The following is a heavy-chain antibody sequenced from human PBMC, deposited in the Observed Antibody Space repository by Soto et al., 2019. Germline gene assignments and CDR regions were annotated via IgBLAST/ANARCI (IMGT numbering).Heavy chain of an antibody. V-gene: IGHV1-69*06. CDR2: IIPIFGTA. CDR1: GGTFSSYA. J-gene: IGHJ4*02. D-gene: IGHD2-15*01. Sequence: QVQLGQSGAEVKKPGSSVKVSCKASGGTFSSYAISWVRQAPGQGLEWMGGIIPIFGTANYAQKFQGRVTITADKSTSTAYMELSRLRSEDTAVYYCARSTKRYCSGGSCYSFGFDYWGQGTLVTVSS. CDR3: ARSTKRYCSGGSCYSFGFDY.